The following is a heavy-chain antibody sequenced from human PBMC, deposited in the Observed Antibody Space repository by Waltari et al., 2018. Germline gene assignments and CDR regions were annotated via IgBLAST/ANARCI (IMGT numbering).Heavy chain of an antibody. V-gene: IGHV4-59*11. CDR1: GGSISSHY. J-gene: IGHJ4*02. CDR3: ARRPRGLYYFDY. Sequence: QVQLQESGPGLVKPSETLSLTCTVSGGSISSHYWSWIRQPPGKGLEWIGYIYYSGRTNYNPSLKSRVTISVDTSKNQFSLKLSSVTAADTAVYYCARRPRGLYYFDYWGQGTLVTVSS. CDR2: IYYSGRT.